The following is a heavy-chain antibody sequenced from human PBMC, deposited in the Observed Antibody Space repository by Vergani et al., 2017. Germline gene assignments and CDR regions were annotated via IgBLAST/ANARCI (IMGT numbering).Heavy chain of an antibody. J-gene: IGHJ5*02. CDR3: ARQKVVPAAIGGWFDP. Sequence: QVQLPESGPGLVKPSETLSLTCTVSGGSISSYYWSWIRQPPGKGLEWIGYIYYSGSTNYNPSLKSRVTISVDTSKNQFSLKLSSVTAADTAVYYCARQKVVPAAIGGWFDPWGQGTLVTVSS. V-gene: IGHV4-59*08. CDR1: GGSISSYY. CDR2: IYYSGST. D-gene: IGHD2-2*02.